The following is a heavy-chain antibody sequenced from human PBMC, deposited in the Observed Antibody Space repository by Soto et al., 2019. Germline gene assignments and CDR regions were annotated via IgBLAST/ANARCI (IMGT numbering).Heavy chain of an antibody. CDR3: ARVGAATGLGY. CDR1: GFTFSSYC. V-gene: IGHV3-74*01. D-gene: IGHD6-13*01. J-gene: IGHJ4*02. CDR2: INTDGSST. Sequence: EVQLVASGGGFVQPGGSLRLSCAASGFTFSSYCMHWVRQGPGKGLVWVSRINTDGSSTTYADSVKGRFTISRANAKNTLYRQMKSLRAEDTDIYYCARVGAATGLGYWGQGTQVTVSS.